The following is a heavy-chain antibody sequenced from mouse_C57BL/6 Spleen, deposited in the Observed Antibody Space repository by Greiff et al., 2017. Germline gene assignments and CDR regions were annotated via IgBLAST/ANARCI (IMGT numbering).Heavy chain of an antibody. V-gene: IGHV5-16*01. J-gene: IGHJ4*01. CDR3: ARGSYSNLYYYAMDY. CDR2: INYDGSST. CDR1: GFTFSDYY. Sequence: VQLKESEGGLVQPGSSMKLSCTASGFTFSDYYMAWVRQVPEKGLEWVANINYDGSSTYYLDSLKSRFIISRDNAKNILYLQMSSLKSEDTATYYCARGSYSNLYYYAMDYWGQGTSVTVSS. D-gene: IGHD2-5*01.